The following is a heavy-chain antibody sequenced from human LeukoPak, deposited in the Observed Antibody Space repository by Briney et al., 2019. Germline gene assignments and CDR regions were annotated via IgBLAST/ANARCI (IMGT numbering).Heavy chain of an antibody. Sequence: GGSLRLSCAASGFTVSSNYMSWVRQAPGKGLEWVSVIYSGGSTYYADSVEGRFTISRHNSKNTLYLQMNSLRAEDTAVYYCARSRPYDYVWGSYRQYYFDYWGQGTLVTVSS. D-gene: IGHD3-16*02. CDR3: ARSRPYDYVWGSYRQYYFDY. CDR1: GFTVSSNY. CDR2: IYSGGST. V-gene: IGHV3-53*04. J-gene: IGHJ4*02.